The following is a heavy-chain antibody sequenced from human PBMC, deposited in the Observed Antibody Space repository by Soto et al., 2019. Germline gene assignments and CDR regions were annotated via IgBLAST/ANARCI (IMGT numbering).Heavy chain of an antibody. CDR3: ATYYYDSSGLDY. Sequence: ASGKVSCKASGGTFSSYAISWVRQAPGQGLEWMGGIIPIFGTANYAQKFQGRVTITADKSTSTAYMELSSLRSEDTAVYYCATYYYDSSGLDYWGQGTLVTVSS. D-gene: IGHD3-22*01. V-gene: IGHV1-69*06. CDR1: GGTFSSYA. J-gene: IGHJ4*02. CDR2: IIPIFGTA.